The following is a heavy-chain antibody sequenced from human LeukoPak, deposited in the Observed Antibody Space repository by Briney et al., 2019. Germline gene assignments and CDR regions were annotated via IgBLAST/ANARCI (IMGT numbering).Heavy chain of an antibody. D-gene: IGHD4-17*01. Sequence: SETLSLTCAVYGASFSGYYWSWIRQPPGKGLEWIGEINHSGSTNYDPSLKSRLTILVDTSKNQFSLRLSSVTAADTAVYYCARGTMTTVTYYFDYWGQGTLVTVSS. J-gene: IGHJ4*02. CDR3: ARGTMTTVTYYFDY. CDR2: INHSGST. CDR1: GASFSGYY. V-gene: IGHV4-34*01.